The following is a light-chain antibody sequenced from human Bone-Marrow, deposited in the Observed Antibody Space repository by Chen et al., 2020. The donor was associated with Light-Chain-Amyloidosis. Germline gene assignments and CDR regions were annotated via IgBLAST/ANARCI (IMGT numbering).Light chain of an antibody. CDR1: SSNIGAGYD. CDR2: GNS. CDR3: QSYDSSLSGSV. V-gene: IGLV1-40*01. J-gene: IGLJ2*01. Sequence: QSVLTRPPSVSGAPGQRVTISCTGSSSNIGAGYDVHWYQQLPGTAPKLLIYGNSNRPSGGPDRFSGSKSGPSASLAITGLQAEDEADYYCQSYDSSLSGSVFGGGTKLTV.